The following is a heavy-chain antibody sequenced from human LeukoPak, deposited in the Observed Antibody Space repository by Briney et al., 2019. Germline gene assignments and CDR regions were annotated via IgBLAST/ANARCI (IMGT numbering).Heavy chain of an antibody. CDR3: ARVKAAAGTKHSGYFDY. D-gene: IGHD6-13*01. J-gene: IGHJ4*02. CDR2: ISGSGGST. V-gene: IGHV3-23*01. Sequence: GGSLRLSCAASGFTFSSYAMSWVRQAPGKGLEWVSAISGSGGSTYYADSVKGRFTISRDNSKNTLYLQMNSLRAEDTAVYYCARVKAAAGTKHSGYFDYWGQGTLVTVSS. CDR1: GFTFSSYA.